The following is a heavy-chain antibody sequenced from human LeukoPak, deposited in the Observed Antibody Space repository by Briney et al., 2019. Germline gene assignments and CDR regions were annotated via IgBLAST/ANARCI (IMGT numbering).Heavy chain of an antibody. V-gene: IGHV4-39*01. J-gene: IGHJ5*01. Sequence: SETLSLTCNVSGGSISGSRRYWGWVRQPPGGGLEWIGSIRYIGTTYYNPSLQSRLTISVDNSQNQFSLKLKSVTAADTSMYYCTRQLSWASDTGDSWGQGIPVTFSS. CDR1: GGSISGSRRY. CDR3: TRQLSWASDTGDS. CDR2: IRYIGTT. D-gene: IGHD6-13*01.